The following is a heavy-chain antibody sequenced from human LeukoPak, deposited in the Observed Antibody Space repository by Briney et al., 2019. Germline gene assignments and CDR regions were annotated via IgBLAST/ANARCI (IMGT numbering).Heavy chain of an antibody. V-gene: IGHV3-33*06. D-gene: IGHD3-10*01. CDR1: GFTFSSYG. J-gene: IGHJ4*02. CDR3: AKDTPRGYFDY. Sequence: GGSLRLSCAASGFTFSSYGMHWVRQAPGKGLEWVAVIWYDGSNKYYADSVKGRFTISRDNSKNTLYLQMNSLRAEDTAAYYCAKDTPRGYFDYWGQGTLVTVSS. CDR2: IWYDGSNK.